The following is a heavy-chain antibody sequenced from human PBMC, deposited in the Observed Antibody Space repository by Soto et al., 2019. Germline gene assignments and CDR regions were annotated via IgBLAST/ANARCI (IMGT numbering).Heavy chain of an antibody. CDR1: GYTFTSYY. CDR3: AREAPGAVYSSGSFDYYYMDV. Sequence: QVQLVQSGAEVKKPGASVKVSCKASGYTFTSYYMHWVRQAPGQGLEWMGIINPSGGSTSYEQKCQGRVTMTRETSTSTVDMELSSLRSEDTAVYYCAREAPGAVYSSGSFDYYYMDVWGKGTTVTVSS. CDR2: INPSGGST. D-gene: IGHD6-19*01. J-gene: IGHJ6*03. V-gene: IGHV1-46*03.